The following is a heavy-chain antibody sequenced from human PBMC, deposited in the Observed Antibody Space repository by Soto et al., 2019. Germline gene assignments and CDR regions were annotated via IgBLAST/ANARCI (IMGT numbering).Heavy chain of an antibody. D-gene: IGHD3-16*01. CDR3: ARDKGLLFGRNFDS. Sequence: QVQLVESGGGVVQPRRSLRLSCAASGFIFTSYIVHWVRQAPGKGLEWVASVSYDGSKKHYADSVKGRFSISRDNSKNTVYLQMNSLRTEETAVYYCARDKGLLFGRNFDSWGQGTLVTVSS. V-gene: IGHV3-30*01. J-gene: IGHJ4*02. CDR2: VSYDGSKK. CDR1: GFIFTSYI.